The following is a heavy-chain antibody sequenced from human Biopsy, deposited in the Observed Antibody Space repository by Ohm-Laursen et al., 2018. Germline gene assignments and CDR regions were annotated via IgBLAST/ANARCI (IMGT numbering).Heavy chain of an antibody. D-gene: IGHD6-19*01. Sequence: TLSLTCAVSGYSISSDYRWGWIRQAPGKTLEWLVNIFKDGNTHYKPSLRSRLIISIDTSKNQFSLMMTSVSGADTAVYFCARVGSGWAPFDKWGPGTLVTVSS. CDR2: IFKDGNT. V-gene: IGHV4-38-2*01. J-gene: IGHJ4*02. CDR3: ARVGSGWAPFDK. CDR1: GYSISSDYR.